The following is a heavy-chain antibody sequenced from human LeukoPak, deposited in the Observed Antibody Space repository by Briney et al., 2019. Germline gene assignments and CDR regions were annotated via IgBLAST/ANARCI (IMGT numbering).Heavy chain of an antibody. CDR3: ARIYDFWSAYQYYFDS. D-gene: IGHD3-3*01. J-gene: IGHJ4*02. V-gene: IGHV4-4*07. CDR1: GGSISSYY. CDR2: IHTSGST. Sequence: SETLSLTCTVSGGSISSYYWSWIRQPAGKGPEWIGRIHTSGSTNYNPSLKSRVTMSVDTSKNQFSLRLSSVTAADTAVYYCARIYDFWSAYQYYFDSWGQGTLVTVSS.